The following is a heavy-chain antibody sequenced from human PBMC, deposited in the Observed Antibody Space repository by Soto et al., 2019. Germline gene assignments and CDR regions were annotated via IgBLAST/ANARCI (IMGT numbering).Heavy chain of an antibody. CDR2: ISSSSSYI. V-gene: IGHV3-21*01. CDR3: AREERFGELLSYYYYMDV. Sequence: EVQLVESGGGLVKPGGSPRLSCAASGFTFSSYSMNWVRQAPGKGLEWVSSISSSSSYIYYADSVKGRFTISRDNAKNSLYLQMNSLRAEDTAVYYCAREERFGELLSYYYYMDVWGKGTTVTVSS. J-gene: IGHJ6*03. D-gene: IGHD3-10*01. CDR1: GFTFSSYS.